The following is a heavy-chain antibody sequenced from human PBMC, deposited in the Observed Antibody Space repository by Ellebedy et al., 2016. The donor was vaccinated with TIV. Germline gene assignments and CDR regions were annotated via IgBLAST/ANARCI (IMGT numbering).Heavy chain of an antibody. CDR1: GFTFSSYA. Sequence: GESLKISCAASGFTFSSYAMSWVRQAPGKGLEWASAISGSGGSTYYADSVKGRFTISRDNSKNTLYLQMNSLRAEDTAVYYCANEFVLGSIDYWGQGTLVTVSS. CDR2: ISGSGGST. CDR3: ANEFVLGSIDY. D-gene: IGHD3-16*01. J-gene: IGHJ4*02. V-gene: IGHV3-23*01.